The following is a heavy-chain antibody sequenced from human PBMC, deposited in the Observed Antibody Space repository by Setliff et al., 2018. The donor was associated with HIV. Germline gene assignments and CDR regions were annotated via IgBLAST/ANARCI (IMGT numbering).Heavy chain of an antibody. J-gene: IGHJ6*03. V-gene: IGHV3-48*01. CDR3: ARPLWFGENHNYYYMDV. Sequence: QPGGSLRLSCAASGFTFSSYSMNWVRQAPGKGLEWVSYISSSSSSIYYADSVKGRFTISRDNAKNSLYLQMNSLRAEDTAVYYCARPLWFGENHNYYYMDVWGKGTTVTVSS. CDR2: ISSSSSSI. D-gene: IGHD3-10*01. CDR1: GFTFSSYS.